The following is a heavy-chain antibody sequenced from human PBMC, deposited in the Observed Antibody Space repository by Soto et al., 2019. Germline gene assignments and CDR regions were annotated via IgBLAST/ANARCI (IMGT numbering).Heavy chain of an antibody. J-gene: IGHJ4*02. V-gene: IGHV2-5*02. CDR2: IYWDDDK. CDR3: ARLPLGVYDSGRLWEKFDY. CDR1: GFSLNTYGMG. Sequence: QITVKESGLTLVKPTETLTLTCTFSGFSLNTYGMGVGWIRQPPGKALEWLALIYWDDDKRYSPSLRSRLTITWDPSRDQVDLTMTNMAPADTATYYCARLPLGVYDSGRLWEKFDYWGQGILVTVSS. D-gene: IGHD5-12*01.